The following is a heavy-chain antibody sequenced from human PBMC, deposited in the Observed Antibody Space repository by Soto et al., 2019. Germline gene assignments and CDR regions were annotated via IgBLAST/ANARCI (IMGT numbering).Heavy chain of an antibody. CDR1: GFTFSSYG. CDR3: ARRGDSSGYLFDY. D-gene: IGHD3-22*01. J-gene: IGHJ4*02. CDR2: IGTAGDT. Sequence: GGSLRLSCAASGFTFSSYGMHWVRQAPGKGLEWVSAIGTAGDTYYPGSVKGRFTISRENAKNSLYLQMNSLRAEDTAVYYCARRGDSSGYLFDYWGQGTLVTVSS. V-gene: IGHV3-13*01.